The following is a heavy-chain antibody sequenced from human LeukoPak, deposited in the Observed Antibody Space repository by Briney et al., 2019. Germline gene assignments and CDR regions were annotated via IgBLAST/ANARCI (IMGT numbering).Heavy chain of an antibody. D-gene: IGHD5-12*01. CDR2: IYSGGST. Sequence: GGSLRLSCEASGFTFSNYYMSWIRQAPGKGLEWVSVIYSGGSTYYADSVKGRFTISRDNSKNTLYLQMNSLRAEDTAVYYCARGWRLRYEPPLFDYWGQGTLVTVSS. J-gene: IGHJ4*02. CDR1: GFTFSNYY. CDR3: ARGWRLRYEPPLFDY. V-gene: IGHV3-53*01.